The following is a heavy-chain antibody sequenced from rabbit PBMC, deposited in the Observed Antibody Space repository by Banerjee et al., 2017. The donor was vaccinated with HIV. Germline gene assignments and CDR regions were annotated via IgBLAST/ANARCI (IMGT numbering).Heavy chain of an antibody. CDR3: ARDLAGVIGWNFNL. J-gene: IGHJ4*01. CDR1: GFSFSNKYV. V-gene: IGHV1S45*01. Sequence: QEQLEESGGGLVKPEGSLTLTCKASGFSFSNKYVMCWVRQAPGKGLEWIACIDAGKSGNTYYASWARGRFTISKTSSTTVTLQMTSLTAADTASYFCARDLAGVIGWNFNLWGQGTLVTVS. D-gene: IGHD4-1*01. CDR2: IDAGKSGNT.